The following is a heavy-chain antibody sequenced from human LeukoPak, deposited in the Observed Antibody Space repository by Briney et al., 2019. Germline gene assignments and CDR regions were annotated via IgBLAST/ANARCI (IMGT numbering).Heavy chain of an antibody. D-gene: IGHD6-19*01. CDR2: INAGNGNT. Sequence: ASVKVSCKASGYTFTSYAMLWVRQAPGQRLEWMGWINAGNGNTKYSQKFQGRVTITRDTSASTAYMELSSLRSEDTAVYYCARAGSGWSGYDYWGQGTLVTVSS. CDR3: ARAGSGWSGYDY. CDR1: GYTFTSYA. V-gene: IGHV1-3*01. J-gene: IGHJ4*02.